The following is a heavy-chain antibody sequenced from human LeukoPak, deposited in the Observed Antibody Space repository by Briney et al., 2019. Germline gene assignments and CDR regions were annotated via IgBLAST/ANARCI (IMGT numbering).Heavy chain of an antibody. D-gene: IGHD2-2*01. CDR2: IYYSGST. Sequence: KPSETLSLTCTVSGGSISSYYWSWIRQPPGKGLGWIGYIYYSGSTNYNPSLKSRVTISVDTSKNQFSLKLSSVTAADTAVYYCARVRYCSSTSCHWSPYYFDYWGQGTLVTVSS. CDR1: GGSISSYY. V-gene: IGHV4-59*12. CDR3: ARVRYCSSTSCHWSPYYFDY. J-gene: IGHJ4*02.